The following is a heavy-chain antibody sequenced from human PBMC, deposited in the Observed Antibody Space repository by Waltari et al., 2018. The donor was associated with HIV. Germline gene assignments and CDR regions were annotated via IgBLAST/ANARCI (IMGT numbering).Heavy chain of an antibody. Sequence: QLQLQESGPGLVKPSENLSLTCTVSSGSITSHYWAWIRQSPGKGLGWIGHISNSGITKYNPSLKRRITISVDTSESQFSLKLTSVTAADTAIYYCAREPFYGSGSYYNDAFDVWGQGTQVTVS. V-gene: IGHV4-59*11. J-gene: IGHJ3*01. CDR1: SGSITSHY. CDR2: ISNSGIT. CDR3: AREPFYGSGSYYNDAFDV. D-gene: IGHD3-10*01.